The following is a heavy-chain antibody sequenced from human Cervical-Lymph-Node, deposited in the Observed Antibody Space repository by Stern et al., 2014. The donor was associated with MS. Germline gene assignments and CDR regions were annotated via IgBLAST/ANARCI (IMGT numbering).Heavy chain of an antibody. D-gene: IGHD6-13*01. CDR3: ARGEGYSSSWHPPKN. CDR1: GGSISSYY. CDR2: IYYSGST. Sequence: QLQLQESGPGLVKPSETLSLTCTVSGGSISSYYWSWIRQPPGKGLEWIGYIYYSGSTNYNPSLKSRVPISVDTSKNQFSLKLSPVTAADTAVYYCARGEGYSSSWHPPKNWGQGTLGTVSS. J-gene: IGHJ4*02. V-gene: IGHV4-59*01.